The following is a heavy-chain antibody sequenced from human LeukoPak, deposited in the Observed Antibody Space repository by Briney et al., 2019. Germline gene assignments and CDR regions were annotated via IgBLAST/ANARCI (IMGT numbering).Heavy chain of an antibody. D-gene: IGHD3-16*01. V-gene: IGHV3-64D*06. CDR3: VRSYYDYVWGSFNDY. CDR2: ISSNGGST. CDR1: GFTFSSYA. J-gene: IGHJ4*02. Sequence: PGGSLRLSCADSGFTFSSYAMHWVRQAPGKGVEYVSAISSNGGSTYYADSVKGRFTISRDNFKNTLYLQMRRLRAENTAVYYFVRSYYDYVWGSFNDYWGQGTLVPVSS.